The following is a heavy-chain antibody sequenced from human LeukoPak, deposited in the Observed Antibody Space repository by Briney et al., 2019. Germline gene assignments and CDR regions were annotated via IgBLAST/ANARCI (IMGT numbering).Heavy chain of an antibody. D-gene: IGHD6-6*01. CDR1: GGSFSGYY. Sequence: PSETLSLTCAVYGGSFSGYYWSWIRQPPGKGLEWIGEINHSGSTNYNPSLKSRVTISVDTSKNQFSLKLSSVTAADTAVYYCARGYSSSSYNWFDPWGQGTLVTVSS. CDR3: ARGYSSSSYNWFDP. J-gene: IGHJ5*02. V-gene: IGHV4-34*01. CDR2: INHSGST.